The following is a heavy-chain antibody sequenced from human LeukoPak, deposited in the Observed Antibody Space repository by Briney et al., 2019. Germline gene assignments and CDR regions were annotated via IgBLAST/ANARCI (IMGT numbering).Heavy chain of an antibody. Sequence: PSETLSLTCTVSGGSISSGGYYWSWIRQPPGKGLEWIGYIYYSGSTNYNPSLKSRVTISVDTSKNQFSLKLSSVTAADTAVYYCARDTGTGGYSGYGHFDYWGQGTLVTVSS. D-gene: IGHD5-12*01. J-gene: IGHJ4*02. V-gene: IGHV4-61*08. CDR1: GGSISSGGYY. CDR2: IYYSGST. CDR3: ARDTGTGGYSGYGHFDY.